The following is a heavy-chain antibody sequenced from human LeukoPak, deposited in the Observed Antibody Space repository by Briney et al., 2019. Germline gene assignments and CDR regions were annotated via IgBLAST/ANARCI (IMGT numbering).Heavy chain of an antibody. Sequence: GGSLRLSCAASGFTFSDYNMGGIGQAPGKGLEWVSSISRSGSTKYYADSVKGRFTISRDNAKNSLFLQMNSLRAEDTAVYYCARVLRYCSGGNCYSGGLGYMDVWGKGTTVTISS. V-gene: IGHV3-11*01. D-gene: IGHD2-15*01. CDR1: GFTFSDYN. J-gene: IGHJ6*03. CDR2: ISRSGSTK. CDR3: ARVLRYCSGGNCYSGGLGYMDV.